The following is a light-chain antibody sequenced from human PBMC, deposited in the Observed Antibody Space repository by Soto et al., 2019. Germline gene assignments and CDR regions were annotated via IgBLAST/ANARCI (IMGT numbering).Light chain of an antibody. V-gene: IGKV3-11*01. CDR2: DAS. Sequence: EIVLTQSPANLSLSPGERATLSCRASQSVSSYLAWYQQKPGQTPRLLIYDASNRATGIPARFSGSGSGTDFTLTISSLEPEDFAVYYCQQRSDWPRTFGQGTKVDIK. J-gene: IGKJ1*01. CDR1: QSVSSY. CDR3: QQRSDWPRT.